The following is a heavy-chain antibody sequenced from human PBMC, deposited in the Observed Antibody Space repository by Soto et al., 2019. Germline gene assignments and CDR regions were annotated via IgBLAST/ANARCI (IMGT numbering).Heavy chain of an antibody. J-gene: IGHJ6*02. CDR3: ARLVVVPATENYYYYYGMDV. D-gene: IGHD2-2*01. V-gene: IGHV4-39*01. CDR2: IYYSGST. CDR1: GGSISSSSYY. Sequence: SETLSLTCTVSGGSISSSSYYWGWIRQPPGKGLEWIGSIYYSGSTYYNPSLKNRVTISVDTSKNQFSLKLSSVTAADTAVYYCARLVVVPATENYYYYYGMDVWGQGTTVTVSS.